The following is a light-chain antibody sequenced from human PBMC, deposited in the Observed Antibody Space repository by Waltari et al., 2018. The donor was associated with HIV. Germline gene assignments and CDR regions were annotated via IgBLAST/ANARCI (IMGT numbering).Light chain of an antibody. V-gene: IGLV2-8*01. CDR2: DVS. Sequence: QSALPHPPSASGSPGQSVTISCPGTRSDIGAYNYVPWFQQHPGKAPKLMIFDVSKRPSGVPDRFSGSKSGNTASLTVSGLQAEDEADYYCASHAGSKDVFGGGTKLTVL. CDR3: ASHAGSKDV. J-gene: IGLJ2*01. CDR1: RSDIGAYNY.